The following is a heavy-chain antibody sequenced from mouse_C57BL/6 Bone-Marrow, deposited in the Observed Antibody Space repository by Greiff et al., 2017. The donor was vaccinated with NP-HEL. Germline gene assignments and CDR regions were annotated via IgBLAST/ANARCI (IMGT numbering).Heavy chain of an antibody. V-gene: IGHV14-4*01. CDR1: GFNIKDDY. CDR2: IDPENGDT. J-gene: IGHJ2*01. D-gene: IGHD1-1*01. Sequence: EVQLQQSGAELVRPGASVKLSCTASGFNIKDDYMHWVKQRPEQGLEWIGWIDPENGDTEYASKFQGKATITADTSSNPAYLQLSSLTSEDTAVYYCTPYYYGSSSDYWGQGTTLTVSS. CDR3: TPYYYGSSSDY.